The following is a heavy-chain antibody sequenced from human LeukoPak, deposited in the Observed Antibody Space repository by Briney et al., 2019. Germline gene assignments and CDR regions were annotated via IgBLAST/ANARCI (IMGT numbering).Heavy chain of an antibody. CDR3: ARASRGTFGYMDV. J-gene: IGHJ6*03. V-gene: IGHV4-34*01. D-gene: IGHD2-2*01. Sequence: GSLRLSCAASGFTFSRYAMSWIRQPPGKGLEWIGEINHSGSTNYNPSLKSRVTISVDTSKNQFSLKLSSVTAADTAVYYCARASRGTFGYMDVWGKGTTVTVSS. CDR1: GFTFSRYA. CDR2: INHSGST.